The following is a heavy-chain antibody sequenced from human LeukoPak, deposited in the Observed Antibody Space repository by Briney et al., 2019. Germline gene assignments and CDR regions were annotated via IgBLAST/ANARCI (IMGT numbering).Heavy chain of an antibody. CDR2: IYTSGST. Sequence: SETLSLTCTVSGGSISNYYWSWIRQPAGKGLEWIGRIYTSGSTNYNPSLQSRVTISVDTSKNQFSLKLSPVTAADTAVYYCARLHDGYRYGADYWGQGTLVTAS. J-gene: IGHJ4*02. CDR3: ARLHDGYRYGADY. V-gene: IGHV4-4*07. D-gene: IGHD5-18*01. CDR1: GGSISNYY.